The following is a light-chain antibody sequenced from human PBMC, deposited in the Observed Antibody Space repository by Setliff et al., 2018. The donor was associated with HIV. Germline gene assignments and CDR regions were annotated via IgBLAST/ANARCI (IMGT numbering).Light chain of an antibody. CDR1: SSDVGGYNY. J-gene: IGLJ1*01. V-gene: IGLV2-14*03. CDR2: DVS. Sequence: QSVLTQPASVSGSPGQSITISCTGTSSDVGGYNYVSWYQQHPGKAPTLMISDVSNRPSGVSNRFSGSKSGNTASLTISGLQAEDEADYYCSSYTSSTPLYVFGTGTKVTVL. CDR3: SSYTSSTPLYV.